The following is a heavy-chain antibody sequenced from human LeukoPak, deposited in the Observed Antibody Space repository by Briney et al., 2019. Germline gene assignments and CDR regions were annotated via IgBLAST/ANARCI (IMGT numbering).Heavy chain of an antibody. V-gene: IGHV1-2*06. J-gene: IGHJ4*02. CDR1: GYTFTGYY. Sequence: ASVKVSCKASGYTFTGYYMHWVRQAPGQGLEWMGRINPNSGGTNYAQKFQGRVTMTRDTSISTAYMELGRLRSDDTAVYYCARETHSYGTGDYWGQGTLVTVSS. CDR3: ARETHSYGTGDY. CDR2: INPNSGGT. D-gene: IGHD5-18*01.